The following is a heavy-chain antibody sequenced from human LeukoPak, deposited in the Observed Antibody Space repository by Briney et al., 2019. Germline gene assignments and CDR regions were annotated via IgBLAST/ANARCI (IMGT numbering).Heavy chain of an antibody. D-gene: IGHD5-12*01. J-gene: IGHJ3*02. CDR3: ARGPFSGYDDAFDI. Sequence: GGSLRLSCAASGFTFSSYTVNWVRQAPGKGLEWLSVIYSGGSTYYADSVKGRFTISRDTSKNTLYLQVNSLRAEDTALYYCARGPFSGYDDAFDIWGQGTMVTVSS. V-gene: IGHV3-66*01. CDR2: IYSGGST. CDR1: GFTFSSYT.